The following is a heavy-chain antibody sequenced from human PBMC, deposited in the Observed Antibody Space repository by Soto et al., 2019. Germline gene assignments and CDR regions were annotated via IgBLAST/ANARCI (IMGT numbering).Heavy chain of an antibody. V-gene: IGHV1-46*01. CDR1: GYTITSYY. CDR3: ARGQPSNFRGLVRTSPGGMDG. Sequence: GAAVKPFCKASGYTITSYYMHWVRQAPGQGLEWMGIIKPSGGTTNYAQKFEGRVTMPRDTSTTTFYMEAGDPRSEDTAIYYCARGQPSNFRGLVRTSPGGMDGCCPRTAGTVS. CDR2: IKPSGGTT. D-gene: IGHD3-16*01. J-gene: IGHJ6*02.